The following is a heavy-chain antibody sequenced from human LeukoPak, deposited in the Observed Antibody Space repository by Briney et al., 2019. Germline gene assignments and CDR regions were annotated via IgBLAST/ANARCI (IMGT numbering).Heavy chain of an antibody. CDR1: GRSISSGDYY. V-gene: IGHV4-30-4*08. Sequence: SETLSLTCTVSGRSISSGDYYWSWIRQPPGKGLEWIGYIYYSGSTYYNPSLKSRVTISVDTSKNQFSLKLSSVTAADTAVYYCARCPGYCSSTSCHPLSWDYWGQGTLVTVSS. D-gene: IGHD2-2*01. CDR2: IYYSGST. CDR3: ARCPGYCSSTSCHPLSWDY. J-gene: IGHJ4*02.